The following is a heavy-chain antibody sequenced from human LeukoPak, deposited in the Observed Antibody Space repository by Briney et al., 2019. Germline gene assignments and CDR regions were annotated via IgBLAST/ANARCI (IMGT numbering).Heavy chain of an antibody. J-gene: IGHJ4*02. Sequence: GGSLRLSCAASGFTFSSYAMSWVRQAPGKGLEWVSAISGSGGSTYYADSVKGRFTISRDNSKNTLYLQMNSLRAEDTAVYYCAREYYDSSDYPRQHYFDYWGQGTLVTVSS. CDR1: GFTFSSYA. CDR2: ISGSGGST. D-gene: IGHD3-22*01. CDR3: AREYYDSSDYPRQHYFDY. V-gene: IGHV3-23*01.